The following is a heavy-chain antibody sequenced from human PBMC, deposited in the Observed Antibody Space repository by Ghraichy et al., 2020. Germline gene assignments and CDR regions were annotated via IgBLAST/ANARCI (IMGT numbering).Heavy chain of an antibody. V-gene: IGHV4-61*02. CDR3: ARGIWYCGGDCYSRSRSWFDP. CDR1: GGSISSGSYY. CDR2: IYTSGST. J-gene: IGHJ5*02. D-gene: IGHD2-21*02. Sequence: SETLSLTCTVSGGSISSGSYYWSWIRQPAGKALEWIGRIYTSGSTNYNPSLKSRVTISIDTSKNQFSLKLSSVTAADTAVYYCARGIWYCGGDCYSRSRSWFDPWGQGTLVTVSS.